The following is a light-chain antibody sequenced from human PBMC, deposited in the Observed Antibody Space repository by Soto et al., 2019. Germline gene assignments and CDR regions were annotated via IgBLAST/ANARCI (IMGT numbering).Light chain of an antibody. CDR3: AAWDDRLNGAL. Sequence: QSVLTQPPSASGTPGQRVTMSCSGGSSNIGSNTVSWYQHLPGTAPQLLIYSDTQRASGVAERFSGSKSGTSASLAISGLQSDDEAYYYCAAWDDRLNGALFGTGTKLTVL. V-gene: IGLV1-44*01. J-gene: IGLJ1*01. CDR1: SSNIGSNT. CDR2: SDT.